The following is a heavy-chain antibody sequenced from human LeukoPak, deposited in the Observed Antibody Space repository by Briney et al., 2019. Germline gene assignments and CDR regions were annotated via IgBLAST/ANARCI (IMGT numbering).Heavy chain of an antibody. J-gene: IGHJ4*02. CDR2: ISSSSSYI. CDR1: GFTFSSYS. CDR3: AKDLSDGYCSGGSCYSGIDY. Sequence: PGGSLRLSCAASGFTFSSYSMNWVRQAPGKGLEWVSYISSSSSYIYYADSVKGRFTISRDNAKNSLYLQMNSLRAEDTAVYYCAKDLSDGYCSGGSCYSGIDYWGQGTLVTVSS. D-gene: IGHD2-15*01. V-gene: IGHV3-21*01.